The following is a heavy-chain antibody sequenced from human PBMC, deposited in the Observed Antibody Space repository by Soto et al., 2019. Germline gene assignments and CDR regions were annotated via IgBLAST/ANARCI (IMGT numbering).Heavy chain of an antibody. CDR2: ISAYNGNT. D-gene: IGHD3-10*01. Sequence: ASVKVSCKASGYTFTSYGISWVRQAPGQGLEWMGWISAYNGNTNYAQKFQGRVTITRDTSASTAYMELSCLRSEDTAVYYCARCLYLAYYYGSGSYYFGGPFFIYWGQGTLVTVSS. V-gene: IGHV1-18*01. CDR3: ARCLYLAYYYGSGSYYFGGPFFIY. CDR1: GYTFTSYG. J-gene: IGHJ4*02.